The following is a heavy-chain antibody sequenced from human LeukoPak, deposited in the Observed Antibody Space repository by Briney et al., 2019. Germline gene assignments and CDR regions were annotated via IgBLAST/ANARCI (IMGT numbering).Heavy chain of an antibody. CDR1: GFTFSDYY. CDR2: ISSSGSTI. J-gene: IGHJ5*02. D-gene: IGHD3-22*01. V-gene: IGHV3-11*04. Sequence: GGSLRLSCAASGFTFSDYYMSWIRQAPGKGLEWVSYISSSGSTIYYADSVKGRFTISRDNTKNSLYLQMNSLRAEDTAVYYCASRESSAYRLNWFDPWGQGTLVTVSS. CDR3: ASRESSAYRLNWFDP.